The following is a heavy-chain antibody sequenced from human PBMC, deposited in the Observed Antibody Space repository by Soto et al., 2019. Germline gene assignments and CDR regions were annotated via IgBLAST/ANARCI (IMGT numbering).Heavy chain of an antibody. CDR2: ISPMFGAA. D-gene: IGHD3-10*01. V-gene: IGHV1-69*19. J-gene: IGHJ4*02. CDR1: GGTFNTYA. Sequence: QVQLVQSGAEMKKPGSSVKVSCQSSGGTFNTYAMNWVRQAPGQGPEWMGDISPMFGAANYAPKFQGRVTITADESTGTSYMQLSSLTSDDKARYLGAREVQVHTPTFVYWGQGTLVTVSS. CDR3: AREVQVHTPTFVY.